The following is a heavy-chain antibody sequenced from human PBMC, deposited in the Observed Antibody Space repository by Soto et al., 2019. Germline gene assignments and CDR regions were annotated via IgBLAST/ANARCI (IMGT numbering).Heavy chain of an antibody. CDR1: GGSISSSSYY. CDR3: ARGCSSCFPRPLIYFDY. J-gene: IGHJ4*02. Sequence: SETLSLTCTVSGGSISSSSYYWGWIRQPPGKGLEWIGSIYYSGSTYYNPSLKSRVTISVDTSKNQFSLKLSSVTAADTAVYYCARGCSSCFPRPLIYFDYWGQGTLVTVPQ. V-gene: IGHV4-39*01. CDR2: IYYSGST. D-gene: IGHD6-13*01.